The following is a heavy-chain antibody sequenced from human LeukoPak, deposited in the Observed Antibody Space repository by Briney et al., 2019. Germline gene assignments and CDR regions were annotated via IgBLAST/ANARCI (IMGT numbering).Heavy chain of an antibody. CDR2: IKQDGSEK. CDR3: ARDLGSSRDPNY. Sequence: GGSLRLSCAASGFTFSSYSMNWVRQAPGKGLEWVANIKQDGSEKYYVDSVKGRFTISRDNAKNSLYLQMNSLRAEDTAVYYCARDLGSSRDPNYWGQGTLVTVSS. J-gene: IGHJ4*02. CDR1: GFTFSSYS. V-gene: IGHV3-7*01. D-gene: IGHD6-6*01.